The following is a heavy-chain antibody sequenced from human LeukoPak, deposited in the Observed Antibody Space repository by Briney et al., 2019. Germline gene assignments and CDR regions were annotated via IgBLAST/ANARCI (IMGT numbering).Heavy chain of an antibody. V-gene: IGHV3-74*01. Sequence: GGSLRLSCAASGTYWMHWVRQAPGKGLVWVSHINSDGSWTGYADSVKGRFTISRDNAKNTVSLQMNNLRAEDTAVYYCVTFYETYWGRGTLVTVSS. D-gene: IGHD2/OR15-2a*01. CDR2: INSDGSWT. J-gene: IGHJ4*02. CDR3: VTFYETY. CDR1: GTYW.